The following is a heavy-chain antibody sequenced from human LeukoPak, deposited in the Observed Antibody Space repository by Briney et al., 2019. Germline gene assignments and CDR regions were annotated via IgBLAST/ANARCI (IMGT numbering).Heavy chain of an antibody. CDR2: IWYDGSNK. CDR1: GFTFSSYG. CDR3: ARALYGFGESYGMDV. V-gene: IGHV3-33*01. D-gene: IGHD3-10*01. J-gene: IGHJ6*02. Sequence: GGSLRLSCAASGFTFSSYGMHWVRQAPGKGLEWVAVIWYDGSNKYYADSVKGRFTISRDNSKNTLYLQMNSLRAEDTAVYYCARALYGFGESYGMDVWGQETTVTVSS.